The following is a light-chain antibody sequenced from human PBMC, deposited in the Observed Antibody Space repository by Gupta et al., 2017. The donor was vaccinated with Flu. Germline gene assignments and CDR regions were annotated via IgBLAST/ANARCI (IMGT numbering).Light chain of an antibody. J-gene: IGKJ5*01. Sequence: EIVTPPSPATLSVSPGERATLSCRASQSVSSNLAWYQQKPGQAPRLLIYGASTRATGIPARFSGSGSGTEFTLTISSLQSEDFAVYYCQQYNNWPNTFGGGTRLEIK. V-gene: IGKV3-15*01. CDR3: QQYNNWPNT. CDR2: GAS. CDR1: QSVSSN.